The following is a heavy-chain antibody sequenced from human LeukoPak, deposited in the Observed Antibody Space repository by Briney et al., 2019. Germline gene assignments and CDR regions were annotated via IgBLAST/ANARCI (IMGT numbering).Heavy chain of an antibody. D-gene: IGHD3-16*02. CDR3: ARVSVWGSYRPNWFDP. CDR2: PYHSGST. J-gene: IGHJ5*02. V-gene: IGHV4-38-2*01. Sequence: KTSETLSLTCAVSGYSISSGYYWGWVRHPPGKGLEWIGGPYHSGSTYYNPSLKSRVTISLDTSKNQFSLKLSSVTAADTAVYYCARVSVWGSYRPNWFDPWGQGTLVTVSS. CDR1: GYSISSGYY.